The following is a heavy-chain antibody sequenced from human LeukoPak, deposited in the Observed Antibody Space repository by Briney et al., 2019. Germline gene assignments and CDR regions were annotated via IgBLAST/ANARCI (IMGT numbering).Heavy chain of an antibody. V-gene: IGHV1-2*04. D-gene: IGHD1-26*01. CDR1: GYTFTGYY. Sequence: RASVKVSCKASGYTFTGYYMHWVRQAPGQGLEWMGWINPNSGGTNYAQKFQGWVTMTRDTSISTAYMELSRLRSDDTAVYYCARGSNQFSGSLEYWGQGTLVTVSS. J-gene: IGHJ4*02. CDR2: INPNSGGT. CDR3: ARGSNQFSGSLEY.